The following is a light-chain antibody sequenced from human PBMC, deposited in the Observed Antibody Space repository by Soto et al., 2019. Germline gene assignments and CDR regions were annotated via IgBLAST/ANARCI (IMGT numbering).Light chain of an antibody. V-gene: IGLV2-14*01. J-gene: IGLJ1*01. Sequence: QSALTQPASVSGSPGQAITISCTGTSSDVGAYRHVSWHQQYPGKAPKLMIYDVSDRPSGVSYRFSGSKSGNTASLTISGLQAEEEADYYCSAYTTSRSYIFGSGTKVTVL. CDR2: DVS. CDR3: SAYTTSRSYI. CDR1: SSDVGAYRH.